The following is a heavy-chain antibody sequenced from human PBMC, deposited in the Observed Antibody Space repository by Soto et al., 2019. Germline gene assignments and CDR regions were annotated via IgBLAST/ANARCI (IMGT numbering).Heavy chain of an antibody. CDR2: IYYSGST. CDR1: GGSISSTGYY. CDR3: ARSLEYSSSSGLSWFDP. D-gene: IGHD6-6*01. Sequence: SETLSLTCIVSGGSISSTGYYWGWIRQPPGKGLQWIGSIYYSGSTYYNPSLKSRVTISVDTSKNQFSLNLTSVTAADAAVYYCARSLEYSSSSGLSWFDPWGLGTLVTVSS. V-gene: IGHV4-39*01. J-gene: IGHJ5*02.